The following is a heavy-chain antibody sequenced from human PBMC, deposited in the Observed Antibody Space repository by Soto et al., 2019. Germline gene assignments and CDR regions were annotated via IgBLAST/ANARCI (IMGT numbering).Heavy chain of an antibody. J-gene: IGHJ6*02. V-gene: IGHV1-8*01. CDR1: GYTFTSYD. D-gene: IGHD3-10*01. CDR3: ARESRYYGSGTTESYYYHYGMDV. CDR2: MNPNSGNT. Sequence: QVQLVQSGAEVKKPGASVKVSCKASGYTFTSYDINWMRQATGQGLEWMGWMNPNSGNTGYARKFQGRVTMTRNTSTSTAYMELCSLTSEDTAVYYCARESRYYGSGTTESYYYHYGMDVWGQGTTVTVSS.